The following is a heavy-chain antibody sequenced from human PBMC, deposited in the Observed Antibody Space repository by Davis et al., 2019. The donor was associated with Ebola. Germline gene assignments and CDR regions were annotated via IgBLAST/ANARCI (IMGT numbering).Heavy chain of an antibody. CDR1: GDSFSTHW. CDR3: ATLRRTITGMDDGFDI. Sequence: GESLKISCQDSGDSFSTHWIGWVRQMPGKGLEWMGIIFTGDSDNRYGPSFRGQVTISADKSLKTAFLHWSSLKASDTAMYYCATLRRTITGMDDGFDIWGQGTMVTVSS. CDR2: IFTGDSDN. D-gene: IGHD2-8*02. V-gene: IGHV5-51*01. J-gene: IGHJ3*02.